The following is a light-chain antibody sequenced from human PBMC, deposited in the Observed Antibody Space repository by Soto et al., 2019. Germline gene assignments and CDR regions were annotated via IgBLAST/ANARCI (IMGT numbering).Light chain of an antibody. CDR2: EVS. CDR1: QSLLHITGETF. J-gene: IGKJ5*01. V-gene: IGKV2D-29*02. Sequence: DVVMTQTPLSLSVAPGQPASISCKSSQSLLHITGETFLFWYLQKPGQSPQLLIYEVSTRVSGVPDRFSGSGSGKDFTLEISRVATDDVRIYYCMQSTQLPHTLGQGTRLEIK. CDR3: MQSTQLPHT.